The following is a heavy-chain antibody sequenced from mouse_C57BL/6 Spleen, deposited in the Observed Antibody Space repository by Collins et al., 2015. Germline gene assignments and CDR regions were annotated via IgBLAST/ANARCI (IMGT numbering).Heavy chain of an antibody. V-gene: IGHV5-17*01. J-gene: IGHJ2*01. D-gene: IGHD1-1*01. Sequence: GGSLKLSCAASGFTFSDYGMHWVRQAPEKGLEWIAYINSGSSTIYYADTVKGRFTISRDNAKSTLFLQMTSLRPEDTAMYFCTRGLYGAFDFWGQGTTLTVSS. CDR3: TRGLYGAFDF. CDR2: INSGSSTI. CDR1: GFTFSDYG.